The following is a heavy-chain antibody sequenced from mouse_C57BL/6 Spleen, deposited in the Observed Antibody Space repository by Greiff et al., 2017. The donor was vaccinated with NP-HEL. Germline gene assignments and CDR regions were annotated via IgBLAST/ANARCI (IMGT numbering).Heavy chain of an antibody. CDR2: IYPGDGDT. CDR1: GYAFSSSW. V-gene: IGHV1-82*01. CDR3: ARSFDYGYFDV. Sequence: QVQLQQSGPELVKPGASVKISCKASGYAFSSSWMNWVKQRPGKGLEWIGRIYPGDGDTNYNGKFKGKATLTADKSSSTAYMQLSSLTSEDSAVYFCARSFDYGYFDVWGTGTTVTVSS. J-gene: IGHJ1*03.